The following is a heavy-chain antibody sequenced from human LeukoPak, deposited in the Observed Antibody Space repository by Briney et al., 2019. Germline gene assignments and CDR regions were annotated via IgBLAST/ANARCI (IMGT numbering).Heavy chain of an antibody. D-gene: IGHD3-10*01. Sequence: ASVKVSCKASGYTFTSYGISWVRQAPGQGLEWMGIINPSGGSTRYAQKLQGRVTMTRDTSTSTVYMELSSVRSEDTAVYYCASGQLWFGELDYWGQGTLVTVSS. CDR2: INPSGGST. CDR3: ASGQLWFGELDY. J-gene: IGHJ4*02. CDR1: GYTFTSYG. V-gene: IGHV1-46*04.